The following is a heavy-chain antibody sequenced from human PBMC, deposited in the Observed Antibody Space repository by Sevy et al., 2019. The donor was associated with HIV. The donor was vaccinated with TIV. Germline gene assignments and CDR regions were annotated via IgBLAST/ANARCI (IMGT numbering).Heavy chain of an antibody. Sequence: GGSLRLSCAASGFTFSRYGMHWVRQSPGKGLEWVAFIRYDGSTKYYAESVKDRFIISRDNSKDTLYLQMNSLRGDDTSLYYCAKGLGMVQGALVSDDVWGQGTMVTVSS. CDR1: GFTFSRYG. V-gene: IGHV3-30*02. CDR2: IRYDGSTK. D-gene: IGHD3-10*01. CDR3: AKGLGMVQGALVSDDV. J-gene: IGHJ3*01.